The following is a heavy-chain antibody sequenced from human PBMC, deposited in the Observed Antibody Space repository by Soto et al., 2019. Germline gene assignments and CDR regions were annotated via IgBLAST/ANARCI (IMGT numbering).Heavy chain of an antibody. CDR3: ASHGSN. V-gene: IGHV4-39*01. Sequence: SETLSLTCTVSGFSISNSSYYWGWIRRPPGKGLEWIGTIYYSGITYYNPSLKSRVTISVDTSKNHSSRTLTSVTAGAQAVHYCASHGSNWGQGPLVTVSS. J-gene: IGHJ4*02. CDR2: IYYSGIT. CDR1: GFSISNSSYY.